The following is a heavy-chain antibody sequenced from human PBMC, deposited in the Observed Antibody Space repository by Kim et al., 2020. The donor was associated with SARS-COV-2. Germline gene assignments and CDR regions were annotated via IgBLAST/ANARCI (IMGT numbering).Heavy chain of an antibody. D-gene: IGHD1-7*01. CDR1: GFTFSSYA. J-gene: IGHJ6*02. CDR2: ISYDGSNK. Sequence: GGSLRLSCAASGFTFSSYAMHWVRQAPGKGLEWVAVISYDGSNKYYADSVKGRFTISRDNSKNTLYLQMNSLRAEDTAVYYCARDIEVNWNYVYYYYGMDVWGQGTTVTVSS. V-gene: IGHV3-30-3*01. CDR3: ARDIEVNWNYVYYYYGMDV.